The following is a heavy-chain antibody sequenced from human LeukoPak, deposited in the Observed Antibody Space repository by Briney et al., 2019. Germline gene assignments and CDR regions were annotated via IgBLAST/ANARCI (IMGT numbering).Heavy chain of an antibody. Sequence: PSETLSLTCAVYGGSFSGYYWSWIRQPPGKGLEWIGEINHSGSTNYNPSLKSRVTISVDTSKNQFSLKLSSVTAADTAVYYCARRRDIVVVPAARGRNYYMDVWGKGTTVTVSS. J-gene: IGHJ6*03. V-gene: IGHV4-34*01. D-gene: IGHD2-2*01. CDR3: ARRRDIVVVPAARGRNYYMDV. CDR1: GGSFSGYY. CDR2: INHSGST.